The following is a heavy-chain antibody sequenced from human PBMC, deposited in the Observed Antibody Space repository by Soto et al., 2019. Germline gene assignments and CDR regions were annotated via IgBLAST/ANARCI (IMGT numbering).Heavy chain of an antibody. Sequence: GGSLRLSCAASGFTFSSYAMSWVRQAPGKGLEWVSAISGSGGSTYYADSVKGRFTISRDNSKNTLYLQMNSLRAEDTAVYYCAKDRGYDILTGYATHYYYYGMDVWGQGTTVTVSS. CDR2: ISGSGGST. D-gene: IGHD3-9*01. J-gene: IGHJ6*02. V-gene: IGHV3-23*01. CDR1: GFTFSSYA. CDR3: AKDRGYDILTGYATHYYYYGMDV.